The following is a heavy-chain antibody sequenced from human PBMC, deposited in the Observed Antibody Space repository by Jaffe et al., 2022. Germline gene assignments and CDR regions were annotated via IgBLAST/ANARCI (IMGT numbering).Heavy chain of an antibody. D-gene: IGHD1-26*01. CDR3: ARGELRRRGFDY. V-gene: IGHV4-61*02. Sequence: QVQLQESGPGLVKPSQTLSLTCTVSGGSISSGSYYWSWIRQPAGKGLEWIGRIYTSGSTNYNPSLKSRVTISVDTSKNQFSLKLSSVTAADTAVYYCARGELRRRGFDYWGQGTLVTVSS. J-gene: IGHJ4*02. CDR1: GGSISSGSYY. CDR2: IYTSGST.